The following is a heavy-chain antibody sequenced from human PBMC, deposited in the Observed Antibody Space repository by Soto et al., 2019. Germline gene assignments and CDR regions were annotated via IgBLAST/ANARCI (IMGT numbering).Heavy chain of an antibody. V-gene: IGHV3-74*01. CDR2: INNDGSSK. CDR1: GFTISSYW. CDR3: ARHNYYGSGRGDY. Sequence: EVQLVESGGGLVQPGGSLRLSCVASGFTISSYWMHWVRQAPGKGLVWVSCINNDGSSKSYADSVKGRFTISSDNSKNTLYLQMNSLRVEDTAGYYCARHNYYGSGRGDYWGQGTLVTVSS. D-gene: IGHD3-10*01. J-gene: IGHJ4*02.